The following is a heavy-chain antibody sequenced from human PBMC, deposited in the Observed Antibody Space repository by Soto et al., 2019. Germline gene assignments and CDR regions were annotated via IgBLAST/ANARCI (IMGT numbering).Heavy chain of an antibody. V-gene: IGHV1-69*06. J-gene: IGHJ6*02. D-gene: IGHD1-26*01. Sequence: QVQLVQSGAEVKKPGSSVKVSCKASGGTFSSYAISWVRQAPGQGLEWMGGIIPIFGTANYAQKFQGRVTITADKSTSTAYMELSSLRSEDTAVYYCARGSWCELPTAPYYYYGMDVWGQGTTVTVSS. CDR2: IIPIFGTA. CDR1: GGTFSSYA. CDR3: ARGSWCELPTAPYYYYGMDV.